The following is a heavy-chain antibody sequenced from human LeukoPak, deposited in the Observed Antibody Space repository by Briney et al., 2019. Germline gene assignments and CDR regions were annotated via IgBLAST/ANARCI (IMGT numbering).Heavy chain of an antibody. V-gene: IGHV1-2*06. CDR1: GYRFTGYY. J-gene: IGHJ5*02. CDR3: ARGESGHWFDP. Sequence: ASVKVSCKASGYRFTGYYIHWVRQAPRQGLEWMGRINPHSGDTTYAQKFHGRVTLTTDTSISTAYMELGRLRYDDTAVYYCARGESGHWFDPWGQGSLVTVSS. CDR2: INPHSGDT.